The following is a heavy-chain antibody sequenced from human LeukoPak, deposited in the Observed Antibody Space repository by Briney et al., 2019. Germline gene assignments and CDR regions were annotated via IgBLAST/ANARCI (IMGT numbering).Heavy chain of an antibody. D-gene: IGHD3-9*01. Sequence: SETLSLTCTVSGGSIISYYWSWIRQPPGKGLEWIGYIYYSGSTNYNPSLKSRVTISVDTSKNQFSLKLTSVTAADTAVYYCARGMYYDILTGLPNWFDPWGQGTLVTVSS. CDR3: ARGMYYDILTGLPNWFDP. CDR1: GGSIISYY. CDR2: IYYSGST. V-gene: IGHV4-59*08. J-gene: IGHJ5*02.